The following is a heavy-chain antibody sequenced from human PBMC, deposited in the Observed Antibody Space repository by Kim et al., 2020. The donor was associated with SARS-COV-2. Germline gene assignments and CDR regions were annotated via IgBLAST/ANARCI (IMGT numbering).Heavy chain of an antibody. CDR3: ARGNSHYDYVWGSFWWFDP. CDR2: IYYSGST. D-gene: IGHD3-16*01. Sequence: SETLSLTCTVSGGSISSYYWSWIRQPPGKGLEWIGYIYYSGSTIYNPSLKSRVTISVDTSKNQFSLKLSSVTAADTAVYYCARGNSHYDYVWGSFWWFDPWGQGTLVTVSS. V-gene: IGHV4-59*01. J-gene: IGHJ5*02. CDR1: GGSISSYY.